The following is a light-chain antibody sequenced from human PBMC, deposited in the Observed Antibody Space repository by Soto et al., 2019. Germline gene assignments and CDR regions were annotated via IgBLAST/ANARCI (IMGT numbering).Light chain of an antibody. CDR2: GAS. CDR1: QSVSSN. Sequence: EIVMTPSPATLSVSPGERATLSCRASQSVSSNLAWYQQKPGQAPRLLIYGASTRATGIPTRFSGSGSGTKFTLTISSLQSEDFAVYYCQQYNNWRRTFGQGTKVDIK. J-gene: IGKJ1*01. V-gene: IGKV3-15*01. CDR3: QQYNNWRRT.